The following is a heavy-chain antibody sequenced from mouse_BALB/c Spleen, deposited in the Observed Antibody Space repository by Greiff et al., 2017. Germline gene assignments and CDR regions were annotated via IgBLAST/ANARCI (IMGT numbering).Heavy chain of an antibody. CDR2: INPSNGRT. CDR3: ARSAAENAMDY. J-gene: IGHJ4*01. Sequence: QVQLQQPGAELVKPGASVKLSCKASGYTFTSYWMHWVKQRPGQGLEWIGEINPSNGRTNYNEKFKSKATLTVDKSSSTAYMQLSSLTSEDSAVYYCARSAAENAMDYWGQGTSVTVSS. V-gene: IGHV1S81*02. CDR1: GYTFTSYW.